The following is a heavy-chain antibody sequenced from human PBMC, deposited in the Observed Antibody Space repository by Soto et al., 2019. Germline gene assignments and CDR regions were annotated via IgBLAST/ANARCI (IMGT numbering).Heavy chain of an antibody. V-gene: IGHV5-51*01. CDR3: ARIFGRLRFLEWLFSYMDV. CDR1: GYSFTSYW. J-gene: IGHJ6*03. D-gene: IGHD3-3*01. Sequence: GESLKISCKGSGYSFTSYWIGWVRQMPGKGLEWMGIIYPGDSDTRYSPSFQGQVTISADKSISTAYLQWSSLKASDTAMYYCARIFGRLRFLEWLFSYMDVWGKGTTVTVSS. CDR2: IYPGDSDT.